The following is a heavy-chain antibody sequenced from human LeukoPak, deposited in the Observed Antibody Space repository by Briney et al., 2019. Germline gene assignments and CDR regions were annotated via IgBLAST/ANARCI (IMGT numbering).Heavy chain of an antibody. CDR3: AKDMGYSGNYRTPDY. D-gene: IGHD1-26*01. Sequence: GGSLRLSCVASGFTFDDYAMHWVRQAPGKGLEWVSGISWNSGSMGYGDSVKGRFTISRDNAKNSLYLQMNSLRAEDTALYYCAKDMGYSGNYRTPDYWGQGTLVTVSS. J-gene: IGHJ4*02. V-gene: IGHV3-9*01. CDR1: GFTFDDYA. CDR2: ISWNSGSM.